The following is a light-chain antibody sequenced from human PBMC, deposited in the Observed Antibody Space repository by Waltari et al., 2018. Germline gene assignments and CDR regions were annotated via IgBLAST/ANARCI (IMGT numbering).Light chain of an antibody. CDR2: EDN. J-gene: IGLJ1*01. CDR1: ALPKKY. CDR3: YSIDSSDDHYV. Sequence: SYELTQPPSVSVSPGQTARITCSGDALPKKYAYWSQQKSGQTPVLVIYEDNKRPSEIPDRFSGSSSGTMATLTISGAQVEDEADYYCYSIDSSDDHYVFGTGTKVTVL. V-gene: IGLV3-10*01.